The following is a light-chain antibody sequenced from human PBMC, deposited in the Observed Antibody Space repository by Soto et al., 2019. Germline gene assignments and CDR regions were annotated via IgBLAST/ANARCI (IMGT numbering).Light chain of an antibody. V-gene: IGKV3-20*01. Sequence: EIVLTQSPGTLSLSPGERATISCRASQSVSSSYLAWYQQKPGQAPRLLIYGVSTRATGIPDRFSGSGSGTDFTLTIITLEPEDFAVYYCQQYGSSRWTFGQGTKVDIK. CDR1: QSVSSSY. J-gene: IGKJ1*01. CDR2: GVS. CDR3: QQYGSSRWT.